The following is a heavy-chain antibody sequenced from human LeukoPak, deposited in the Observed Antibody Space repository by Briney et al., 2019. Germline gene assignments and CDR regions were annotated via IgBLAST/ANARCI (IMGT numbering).Heavy chain of an antibody. CDR2: ISSSGGSS. V-gene: IGHV3-23*01. J-gene: IGHJ4*02. Sequence: GGSLRLSCAASGFSFRGHAMSWVRQSLGKGLERVSFISSSGGSSYYADSVKGRFTISRDNSKNTLYLQMNSLRAEDTAVYYCAKRDGSMGYWGQGTLVTVSS. D-gene: IGHD5-24*01. CDR1: GFSFRGHA. CDR3: AKRDGSMGY.